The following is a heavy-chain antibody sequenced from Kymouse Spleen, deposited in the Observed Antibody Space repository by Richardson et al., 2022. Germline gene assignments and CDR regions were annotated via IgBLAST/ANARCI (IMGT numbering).Heavy chain of an antibody. J-gene: IGHJ6*02. CDR1: GFTFSSYG. V-gene: IGHV3-30*18. CDR3: AKESHSGSSYYYYYGMDV. CDR2: ISYDGSNK. Sequence: QVQLVESGGGVVQPGRSLRLSCAASGFTFSSYGMHWVRQAPGKGLEWVAVISYDGSNKYYADSVKGRFTISRDNSKNTLYLQMNSLRAEDTAVYYCAKESHSGSSYYYYYGMDVWGQGTTVTVSS. D-gene: IGHD1-26*01.